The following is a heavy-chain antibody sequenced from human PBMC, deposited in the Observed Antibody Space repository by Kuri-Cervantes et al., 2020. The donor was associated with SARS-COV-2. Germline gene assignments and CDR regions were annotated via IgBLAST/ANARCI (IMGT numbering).Heavy chain of an antibody. V-gene: IGHV4-38-2*01. Sequence: SETLSLTCAVSGYAISSGYYWGWIRQPPGKGLEWIGSIYHSGSTYYNPSLKSRVTISVDTSKNQFSLTLSSVTAADTAVYYCARLGVGSGPNPDYWGQGTLVTVSS. CDR1: GYAISSGYY. D-gene: IGHD1-26*01. CDR2: IYHSGST. J-gene: IGHJ4*02. CDR3: ARLGVGSGPNPDY.